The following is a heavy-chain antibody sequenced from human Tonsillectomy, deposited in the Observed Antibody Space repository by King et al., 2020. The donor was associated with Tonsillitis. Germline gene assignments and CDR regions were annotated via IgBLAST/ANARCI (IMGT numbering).Heavy chain of an antibody. CDR3: ARQTIGVDSTRVYDY. J-gene: IGHJ4*02. CDR1: GYSFASYW. D-gene: IGHD3-3*01. V-gene: IGHV5-51*01. CDR2: IYPGDSDT. Sequence: DVQLVESGAEVKKPGESLKISCKGSGYSFASYWIGGVRQMPGKGLEWMGIIYPGDSDTRYSPSFQGQVTISADKSISTAYLQWSSLKASDTAMYYCARQTIGVDSTRVYDYCRQGTLVPVSS.